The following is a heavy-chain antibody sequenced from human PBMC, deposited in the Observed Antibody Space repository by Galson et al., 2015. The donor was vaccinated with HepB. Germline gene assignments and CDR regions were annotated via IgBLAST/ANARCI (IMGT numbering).Heavy chain of an antibody. CDR1: GFGFSGYD. J-gene: IGHJ4*02. CDR3: VGDGIYCRGGSCHPY. Sequence: SLRLSCAASGFGFSGYDMHWVRQAPGKGLEWISYISDDGTTTSHADSVKGRFTIARDDAKTSLYLQMNSLRAEHTAVYYCVGDGIYCRGGSCHPYWGQGTLLTVSS. V-gene: IGHV3-48*03. CDR2: ISDDGTTT. D-gene: IGHD2-15*01.